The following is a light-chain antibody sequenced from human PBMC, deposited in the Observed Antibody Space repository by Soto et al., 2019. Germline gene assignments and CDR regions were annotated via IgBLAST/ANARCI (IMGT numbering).Light chain of an antibody. Sequence: DIHLTQSPSSLSAAVGDSVTITCRSSNTINKYLNWYQHRPGKAPKLLIYAASSLQTGVPTRFSGAGAGTFFTLTISNLQLEDVASYYCQQSYGAPGAFGRGTKVEI. CDR3: QQSYGAPGA. J-gene: IGKJ1*01. CDR1: NTINKY. V-gene: IGKV1-39*01. CDR2: AAS.